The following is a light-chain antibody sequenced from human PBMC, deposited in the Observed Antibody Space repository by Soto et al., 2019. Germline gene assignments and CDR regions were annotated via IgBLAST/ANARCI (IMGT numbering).Light chain of an antibody. CDR3: QQRCNRPT. J-gene: IGKJ1*01. Sequence: EIVLTQSPATLSLSPGERATLSCRASQSVSSYLAWYQQKPGQAPRLLIYDASNRATGIPARFSGSGSGTEFTLPISSREPADFAVYYCQQRCNRPTFGQGTKVDI. V-gene: IGKV3-11*01. CDR1: QSVSSY. CDR2: DAS.